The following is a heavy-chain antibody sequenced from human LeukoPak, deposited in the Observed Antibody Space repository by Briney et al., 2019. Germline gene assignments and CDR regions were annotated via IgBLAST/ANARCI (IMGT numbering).Heavy chain of an antibody. CDR1: GFTFSSYG. Sequence: GGSLRLSYAASGFTFSSYGMHWVRQAPGKGLEWVAVISYDGSNKYYADSVKGRFTISRDNSKNTLYLQMNSLRAEDTAVYYCAKDVRYFDWLLDYWGQGTLVTVSS. J-gene: IGHJ4*02. CDR3: AKDVRYFDWLLDY. CDR2: ISYDGSNK. V-gene: IGHV3-30*18. D-gene: IGHD3-9*01.